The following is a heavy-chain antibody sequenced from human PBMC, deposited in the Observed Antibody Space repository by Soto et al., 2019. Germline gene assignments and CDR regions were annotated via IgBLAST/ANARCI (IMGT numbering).Heavy chain of an antibody. CDR3: ATSLWFGTQPEI. CDR2: IRPSGTT. Sequence: PXGILSLPCGVYDACFSNNYWTWFRQPPGKGLEWIGEIRPSGTTKYIPPLKSRVTISLDTSKMHSSLKVTSVTAADTAVYYCATSLWFGTQPEIWGQGTLVTVSS. D-gene: IGHD3-10*01. CDR1: DACFSNNY. J-gene: IGHJ4*02. V-gene: IGHV4-34*01.